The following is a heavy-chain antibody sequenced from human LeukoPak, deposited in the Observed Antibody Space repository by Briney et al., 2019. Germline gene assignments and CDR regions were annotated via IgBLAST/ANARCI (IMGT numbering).Heavy chain of an antibody. CDR2: MNPNSGNT. D-gene: IGHD6-19*01. V-gene: IGHV1-8*01. Sequence: ASVKVSCKASGYTFTSYDINWVPQATGQGLEWMGWMNPNSGNTGYAQKFQGRVTMTRNTSISTAYMELSSLRSEDTAVYYCARGYSSGWYGYYFDYWGQGTLVTVSS. CDR3: ARGYSSGWYGYYFDY. CDR1: GYTFTSYD. J-gene: IGHJ4*02.